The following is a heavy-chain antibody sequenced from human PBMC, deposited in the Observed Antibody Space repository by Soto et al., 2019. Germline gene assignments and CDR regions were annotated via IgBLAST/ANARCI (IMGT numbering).Heavy chain of an antibody. V-gene: IGHV3-23*01. J-gene: IGHJ4*02. CDR3: AKGGTAMVPEDS. D-gene: IGHD5-18*01. Sequence: GGSLRLSCAASGFTFSSYAMSWVRQAPGKGLEWVSGISGSGASTYYADSVKGRFTISRDNSKNMLYLQMNSLRAEDTAVYYCAKGGTAMVPEDSWGQGTLVTISS. CDR2: ISGSGAST. CDR1: GFTFSSYA.